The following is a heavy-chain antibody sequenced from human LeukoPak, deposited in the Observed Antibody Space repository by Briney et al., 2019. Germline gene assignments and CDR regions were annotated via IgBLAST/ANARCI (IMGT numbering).Heavy chain of an antibody. J-gene: IGHJ4*02. V-gene: IGHV3-48*04. CDR1: GFNFSSYS. Sequence: GGSLRLSCAASGFNFSSYSLNRVRQAPGKGLEWVSYLTSSRSSIYYADSVKGRFTISRDNAKNSLYLQMNSLRAEDTAMYYCARDYCSGGRCYSVDYWGQGTLVTVSS. CDR3: ARDYCSGGRCYSVDY. CDR2: LTSSRSSI. D-gene: IGHD2-15*01.